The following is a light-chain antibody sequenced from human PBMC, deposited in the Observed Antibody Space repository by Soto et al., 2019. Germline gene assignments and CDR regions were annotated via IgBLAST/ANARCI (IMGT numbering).Light chain of an antibody. V-gene: IGLV2-14*01. Sequence: QSALTQPASVSGSPGQSITISCTGTSSDVGGYNYVSWYQQHPGKAPKLMIYEVSYRPSGVSNRFSASKSGNTASLTISGLQAEDEADYYCSSYTSSSTLYVFGTGTKLTVL. CDR2: EVS. J-gene: IGLJ1*01. CDR1: SSDVGGYNY. CDR3: SSYTSSSTLYV.